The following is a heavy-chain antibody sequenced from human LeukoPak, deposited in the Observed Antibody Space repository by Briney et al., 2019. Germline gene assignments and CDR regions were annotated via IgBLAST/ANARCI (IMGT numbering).Heavy chain of an antibody. J-gene: IGHJ5*02. CDR3: ARVSTMVRGVMTFHP. Sequence: GASVKVSCKASGYTFTGYYMHWVRQAPGQGLEWIGRINPNSGGTNYAQKFQGRVTMTRDTSISTAYMELSRLRSDDTAVYYCARVSTMVRGVMTFHPWGQGTLVTVSS. CDR2: INPNSGGT. D-gene: IGHD3-10*01. CDR1: GYTFTGYY. V-gene: IGHV1-2*06.